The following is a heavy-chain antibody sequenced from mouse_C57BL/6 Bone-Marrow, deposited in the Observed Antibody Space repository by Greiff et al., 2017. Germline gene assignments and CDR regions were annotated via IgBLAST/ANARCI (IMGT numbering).Heavy chain of an antibody. CDR2: IDPSDSET. J-gene: IGHJ4*01. D-gene: IGHD2-1*01. V-gene: IGHV1-52*01. CDR1: GYTFTSYW. Sequence: QVQLQQPGAELVRPGSSVKLSCKASGYTFTSYWMHWVKQRPIQGLEWIGNIDPSDSETHYNQKFKDKATLTVDKSSSTAYMQLSSLTSEDSAIYFCASFGNYPMDYWGQGTSVTVSS. CDR3: ASFGNYPMDY.